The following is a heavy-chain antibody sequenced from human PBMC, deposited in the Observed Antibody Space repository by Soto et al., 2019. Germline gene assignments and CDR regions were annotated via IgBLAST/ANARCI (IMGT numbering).Heavy chain of an antibody. CDR1: GGTFSSYA. CDR2: IIPIVGTA. CDR3: ARDRYYYGSRDYYYYGMDV. D-gene: IGHD3-10*01. Sequence: QVQLVQSGAEVKKPGSSVKVSCKASGGTFSSYAISWVRQAPGQGLEWMGGIIPIVGTANYAQKFQGRVTISADESTSTAYMELSSLRSEDTAVYYCARDRYYYGSRDYYYYGMDVWGQGTTVTVSS. V-gene: IGHV1-69*01. J-gene: IGHJ6*02.